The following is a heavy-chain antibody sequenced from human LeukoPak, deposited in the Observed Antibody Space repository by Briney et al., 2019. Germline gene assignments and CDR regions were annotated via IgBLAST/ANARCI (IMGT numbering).Heavy chain of an antibody. J-gene: IGHJ4*02. V-gene: IGHV1-18*01. CDR2: ISTYNGNT. Sequence: ASVKVSCKASGHIFTNFDITWVRQAPGQGLEWMGWISTYNGNTDYAQKLQGRVTMTTDTSTSTAYMELRSLTSDDTAMYYCARDQHKFDYWGQGTLVTVSS. CDR1: GHIFTNFD. CDR3: ARDQHKFDY.